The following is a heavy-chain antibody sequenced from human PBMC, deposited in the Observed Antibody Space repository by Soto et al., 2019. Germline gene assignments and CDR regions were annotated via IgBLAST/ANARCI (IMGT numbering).Heavy chain of an antibody. D-gene: IGHD2-2*01. V-gene: IGHV1-8*01. CDR1: GYTFTSYD. CDR2: MNPNSGNR. CDR3: ARCQTVPQLLCYWFDP. Sequence: ASVKVSCKASGYTFTSYDINWVRQTTGQGLEWMGWMNPNSGNRGYAQKFQGRVTMTRNPSTSTAYMELRSLRSDDTAVYYCARCQTVPQLLCYWFDPWGQGTLVTVSS. J-gene: IGHJ5*02.